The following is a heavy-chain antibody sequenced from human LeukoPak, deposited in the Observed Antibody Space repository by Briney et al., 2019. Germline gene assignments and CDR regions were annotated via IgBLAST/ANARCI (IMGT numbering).Heavy chain of an antibody. CDR3: AGGYGSGSYRDYYYGMDV. V-gene: IGHV3-30*04. D-gene: IGHD3-10*01. CDR1: GFTFSSYA. Sequence: GGSLRLSCAASGFTFSSYAMHGVGQAPGKGLEWVAVISYDGSNKYYADTVKGRFTISRDNSKNTLYLQMNSLRAEDTAVYYCAGGYGSGSYRDYYYGMDVWGKGTTVTVSS. J-gene: IGHJ6*04. CDR2: ISYDGSNK.